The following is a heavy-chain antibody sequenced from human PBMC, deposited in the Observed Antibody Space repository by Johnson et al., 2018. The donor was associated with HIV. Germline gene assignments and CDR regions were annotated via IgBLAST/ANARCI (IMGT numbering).Heavy chain of an antibody. J-gene: IGHJ3*02. CDR1: GFTFDDYG. V-gene: IGHV3-20*04. Sequence: VQLVESGGGVVRPGGSPRLSCAAAGFTFDDYGMSWVRQAPGKGLEWVSGINWNGVRTAYPDSMKGRFTISRDNAKNSLYLQMNSLRAEDTAFYCCARGGLGYQNIHDPFDIWGQGTMVTVSS. CDR2: INWNGVRT. CDR3: ARGGLGYQNIHDPFDI. D-gene: IGHD3-16*02.